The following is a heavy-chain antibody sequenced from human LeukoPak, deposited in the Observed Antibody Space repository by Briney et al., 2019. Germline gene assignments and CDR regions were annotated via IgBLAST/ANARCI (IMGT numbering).Heavy chain of an antibody. J-gene: IGHJ4*02. CDR1: GFTFSSYG. CDR2: IRYDGSNK. Sequence: GGSLRLSCAASGFTFSSYGMHWVRQAPGKGLEWVAFIRYDGSNKYYADSVKGRFTISRDNSKNTLYLLMNSLRAEDTAVYYCAKGDYGSAYWGQGTLVTVSS. V-gene: IGHV3-30*02. D-gene: IGHD3-10*01. CDR3: AKGDYGSAY.